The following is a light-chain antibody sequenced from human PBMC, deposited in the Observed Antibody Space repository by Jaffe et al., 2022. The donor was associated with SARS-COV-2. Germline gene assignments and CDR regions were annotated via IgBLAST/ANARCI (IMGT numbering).Light chain of an antibody. Sequence: QSALTQPPSASGSPGQSVTISCTGTSSDVGRYDFVSWYQQHPGKAPRLIIFEVNKRPSGVPDRFSGSKSGNTASLTVSGLQAEDEADYYCSSYAVTNNLGVFGTGTKVTVL. CDR1: SSDVGRYDF. J-gene: IGLJ1*01. CDR3: SSYAVTNNLGV. V-gene: IGLV2-8*01. CDR2: EVN.